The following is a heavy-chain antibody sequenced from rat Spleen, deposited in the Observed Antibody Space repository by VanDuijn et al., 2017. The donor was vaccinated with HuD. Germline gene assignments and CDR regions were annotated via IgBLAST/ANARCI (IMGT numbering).Heavy chain of an antibody. CDR1: GLSFSNYD. Sequence: EVQLVESGGGLVQPGRSMKLSCAASGLSFSNYDMAWVRQSPKKGLEWVASITNTGGSTYYPDSVKGRFTISRDNAKSTLYLQMNSLRSEDTATYYCTRDRHYYSTHYYVMDAWGQGASVTVSS. J-gene: IGHJ4*01. D-gene: IGHD1-2*01. CDR3: TRDRHYYSTHYYVMDA. V-gene: IGHV5-25*01. CDR2: ITNTGGST.